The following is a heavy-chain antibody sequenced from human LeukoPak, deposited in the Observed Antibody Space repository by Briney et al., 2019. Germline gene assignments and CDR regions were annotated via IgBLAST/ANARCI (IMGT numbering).Heavy chain of an antibody. CDR3: ARTTDWGNYFDY. Sequence: GGSLRLSCVASKFTFSSYSMSWVRQAPGKGLEWVANIKQDGSEKYYVDSVKGRFTISRDNAKNSLYLQMNSLRAEDTAVYYCARTTDWGNYFDYWGQGTLVTVSS. V-gene: IGHV3-7*01. CDR2: IKQDGSEK. J-gene: IGHJ4*02. CDR1: KFTFSSYS. D-gene: IGHD2-21*01.